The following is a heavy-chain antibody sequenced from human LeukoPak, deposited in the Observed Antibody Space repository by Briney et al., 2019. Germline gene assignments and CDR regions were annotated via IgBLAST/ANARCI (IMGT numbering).Heavy chain of an antibody. CDR1: GGSISSYY. CDR3: ARGPLPDYYDSSGSLDY. D-gene: IGHD3-22*01. Sequence: PSETLSLTCTVSGGSISSYYWSWIRQPPGKGLEWIGYIYCSGSTNYNPSLKSRVTISVDTSKNQFSLKLSSVTAADTAVYYCARGPLPDYYDSSGSLDYWGQGTLVTVSS. J-gene: IGHJ4*02. CDR2: IYCSGST. V-gene: IGHV4-59*01.